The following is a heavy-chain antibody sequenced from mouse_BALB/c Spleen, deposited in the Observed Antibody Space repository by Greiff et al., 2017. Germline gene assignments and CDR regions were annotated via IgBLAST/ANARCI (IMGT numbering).Heavy chain of an antibody. D-gene: IGHD1-1*01. CDR2: IDTSDSYT. V-gene: IGHV1-69*01. CDR3: ARAYYGSSYYFDY. J-gene: IGHJ2*01. Sequence: VQLQQPGAELVMPGASVKMSCKASGYTFTDYWMHWVKQRPGQGLEWIGAIDTSDSYTSYNQKFKGKATLTVDESSSTAYMQLSSLTSEDSAVYYCARAYYGSSYYFDYWGQGTTLTVSS. CDR1: GYTFTDYW.